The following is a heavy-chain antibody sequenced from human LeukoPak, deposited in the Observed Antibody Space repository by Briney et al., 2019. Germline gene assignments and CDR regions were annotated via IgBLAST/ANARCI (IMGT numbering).Heavy chain of an antibody. CDR1: GYTFTSYD. V-gene: IGHV1-8*01. D-gene: IGHD3-3*01. CDR3: ARGRSYYDFWSGYRQYYYYYMDV. Sequence: ASVKVSCKASGYTFTSYDINWVRQATGQGLEWMEWMNPNSGNTGYAQKFQGRVTMTRSTSISTAYMELSSLRSEDTAVYYSARGRSYYDFWSGYRQYYYYYMDVWGKGTTVTVSS. CDR2: MNPNSGNT. J-gene: IGHJ6*03.